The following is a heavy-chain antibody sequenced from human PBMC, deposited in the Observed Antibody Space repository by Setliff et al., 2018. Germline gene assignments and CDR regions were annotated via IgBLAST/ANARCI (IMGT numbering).Heavy chain of an antibody. CDR1: GGSISSSSYY. Sequence: PSETLSLTCTVSGGSISSSSYYWGWIRQPPGKGLAWIGSIYYSGSTYYNPSLKSRVTISVDTSKKQFSRKLSSVTAADTAVYYCARATPWRRPNWFDPWGQGTLVTVSS. V-gene: IGHV4-39*07. CDR3: ARATPWRRPNWFDP. J-gene: IGHJ5*02. D-gene: IGHD3-3*01. CDR2: IYYSGST.